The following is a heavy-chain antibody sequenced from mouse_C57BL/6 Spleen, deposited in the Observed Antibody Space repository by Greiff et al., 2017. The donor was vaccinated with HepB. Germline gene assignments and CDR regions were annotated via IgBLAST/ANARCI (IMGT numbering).Heavy chain of an antibody. Sequence: QVQLKQSGAELVKPGASVKMSCKASGYTFTTYPIEWMKQNHGKSLEWIGNFHPYNDDTKYNEKFKGKATLTIEKSSSTVYLELSRLTSDDSAVYYCARTFYYGNYGYAMDYWGQGTSVTVSS. J-gene: IGHJ4*01. CDR2: FHPYNDDT. CDR1: GYTFTTYP. V-gene: IGHV1-47*01. CDR3: ARTFYYGNYGYAMDY. D-gene: IGHD2-1*01.